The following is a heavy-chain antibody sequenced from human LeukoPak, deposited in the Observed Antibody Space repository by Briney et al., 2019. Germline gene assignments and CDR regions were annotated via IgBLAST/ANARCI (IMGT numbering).Heavy chain of an antibody. CDR3: ARDPVEWELLLDY. J-gene: IGHJ4*02. CDR1: GFTFSNYW. D-gene: IGHD1-26*01. V-gene: IGHV3-7*01. Sequence: GGSLRLSCAASGFTFSNYWMGWVRQASGKRPEWVANMNIDGSEKYYADSVKGRFSISRDNARNSVYLQMASLRVEDTAGYYCARDPVEWELLLDYWGQGTLVTVSS. CDR2: MNIDGSEK.